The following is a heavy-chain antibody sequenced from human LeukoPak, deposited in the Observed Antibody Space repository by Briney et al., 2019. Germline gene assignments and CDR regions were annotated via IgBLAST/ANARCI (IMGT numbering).Heavy chain of an antibody. J-gene: IGHJ5*02. CDR1: RFTFSSYS. V-gene: IGHV3-21*01. D-gene: IGHD6-19*01. CDR2: MSSMSSYI. CDR3: ARATLWVSGWGTARMPGWFDR. Sequence: GGALRLSCAASRFTFSSYSMNWVRQAPGKGREWVSYMSSMSSYIYYVDSVKGRFTISRDHAKTSLYLQMNSLRAEDTAVYYCARATLWVSGWGTARMPGWFDRWGQGTLVTVSS.